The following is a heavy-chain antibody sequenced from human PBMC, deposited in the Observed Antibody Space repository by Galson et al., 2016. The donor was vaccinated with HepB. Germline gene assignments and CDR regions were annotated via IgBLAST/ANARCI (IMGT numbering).Heavy chain of an antibody. J-gene: IGHJ4*02. D-gene: IGHD3-16*02. CDR2: LSGSGAHT. Sequence: SLRLSCAASGFTFTDYYMTWVRQAPGKGLEWVSGLSGSGAHTYYADSVKGRFTISRDNSKNTLYLQMNSLRVEDTAVNYCAKDYVGGSYLLTQFDYWGQGALVTVSS. V-gene: IGHV3-23*01. CDR3: AKDYVGGSYLLTQFDY. CDR1: GFTFTDYY.